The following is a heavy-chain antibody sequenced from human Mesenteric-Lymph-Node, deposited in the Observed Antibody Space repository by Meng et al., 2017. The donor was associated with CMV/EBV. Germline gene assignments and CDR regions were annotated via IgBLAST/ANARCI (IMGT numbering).Heavy chain of an antibody. CDR2: SNAGNGNT. V-gene: IGHV1-3*02. D-gene: IGHD2-8*01. Sequence: ASVKVSCKASGYTFTSYAMHWVRQAPGQRLEWMGWSNAGNGNTKYSQEFQGRVTITRDTSASTAYMELSSLRSEDTAVYYCARGFKGYCTNGVCRNWFDPWGQGTLVTVSS. J-gene: IGHJ5*02. CDR1: GYTFTSYA. CDR3: ARGFKGYCTNGVCRNWFDP.